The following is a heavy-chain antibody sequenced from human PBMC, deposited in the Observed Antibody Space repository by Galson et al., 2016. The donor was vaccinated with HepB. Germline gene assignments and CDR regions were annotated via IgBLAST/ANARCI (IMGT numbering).Heavy chain of an antibody. CDR1: GGSISSIYW. J-gene: IGHJ3*02. D-gene: IGHD1-26*01. Sequence: SETLSLTCAVSGGSISSIYWWSWVCQSPGKGLEWIGEIYHSGITNCNPSLKSRVTISVDKSKNQFSLKLRSVTAADTATYSCAQYSGGYYGGDAFDIWGQGTRVTGSS. V-gene: IGHV4-4*02. CDR2: IYHSGIT. CDR3: AQYSGGYYGGDAFDI.